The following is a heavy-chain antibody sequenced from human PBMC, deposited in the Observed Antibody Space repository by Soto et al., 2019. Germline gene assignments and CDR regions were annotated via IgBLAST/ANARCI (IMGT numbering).Heavy chain of an antibody. Sequence: PSETLSLTCTVSGGSISSSSYYWGWIRQPPGKGLEWIGSIYYSGSTYYNPSLKSRVTISVDTSKNQFSLKLSSVTAADTAVYYCARQVNTAMEDYYYYGMDVWGQGTKVTVSS. CDR1: GGSISSSSYY. J-gene: IGHJ6*02. D-gene: IGHD5-18*01. V-gene: IGHV4-39*01. CDR2: IYYSGST. CDR3: ARQVNTAMEDYYYYGMDV.